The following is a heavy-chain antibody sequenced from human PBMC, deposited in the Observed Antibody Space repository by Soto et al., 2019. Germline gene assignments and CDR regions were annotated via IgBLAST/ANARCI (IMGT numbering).Heavy chain of an antibody. J-gene: IGHJ4*02. Sequence: EVQVLESGGGLVQPGGSLRLSCVASGFTFNSYAMRWVRQAPGKGLEWVSAIRGGGRSTYYADSVKGRFTISRDNSKNTVYLKMNRRRAEDTVVYYGAKEGNLGGYNSDQLYDLDYWGQGTLVTVSS. CDR2: IRGGGRST. CDR1: GFTFNSYA. CDR3: AKEGNLGGYNSDQLYDLDY. V-gene: IGHV3-23*01. D-gene: IGHD5-18*01.